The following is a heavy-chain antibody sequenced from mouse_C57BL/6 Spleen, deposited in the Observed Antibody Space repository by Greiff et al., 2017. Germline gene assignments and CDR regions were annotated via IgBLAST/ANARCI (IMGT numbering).Heavy chain of an antibody. CDR3: ASRGVVATPYFDY. CDR2: ISYDGSN. J-gene: IGHJ2*01. Sequence: VQLQQSGPGLVKPSQSLSLTCSVTGYSITSGYYWNWIRQFPGNKLEWMGYISYDGSNNYNPSLKNRISITRDTSKNQFFLKLNSVTTEDTATYYCASRGVVATPYFDYWGQGTTLTVSS. CDR1: GYSITSGYY. D-gene: IGHD1-1*01. V-gene: IGHV3-6*01.